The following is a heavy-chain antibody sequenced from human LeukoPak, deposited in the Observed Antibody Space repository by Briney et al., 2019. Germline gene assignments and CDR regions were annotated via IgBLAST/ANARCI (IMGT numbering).Heavy chain of an antibody. CDR2: IYNDGST. J-gene: IGHJ4*02. CDR3: ARVWELSYDY. Sequence: PGGSLRLSCAASGFTVSADHMSWVRQAPGKGLEWVSLIYNDGSTYYADTVKGRFTISRDNSKNTVDLLVNSLRGEDTAVYYCARVWELSYDYWGQGTLVAVSS. V-gene: IGHV3-53*01. CDR1: GFTVSADH. D-gene: IGHD3-16*02.